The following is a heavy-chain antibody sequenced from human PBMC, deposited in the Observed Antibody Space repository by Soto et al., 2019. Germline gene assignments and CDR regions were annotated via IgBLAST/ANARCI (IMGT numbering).Heavy chain of an antibody. CDR2: INPNSGGT. CDR1: GYTFTGYY. CDR3: ARGAVTHGYYYGMDV. J-gene: IGHJ6*02. Sequence: ASVKVSCKASGYTFTGYYMHWVRQAPGQGLEWMGWINPNSGGTNYAQKFQGRVTMTRNTSISTAYMELSSLRSEDTAVYYCARGAVTHGYYYGMDVWGQGTTVTVSS. D-gene: IGHD2-21*02. V-gene: IGHV1-2*02.